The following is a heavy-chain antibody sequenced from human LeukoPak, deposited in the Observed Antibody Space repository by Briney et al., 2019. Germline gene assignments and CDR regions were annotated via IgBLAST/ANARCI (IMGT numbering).Heavy chain of an antibody. CDR1: GFTFSSYG. Sequence: GGSLRLSCAASGFTFSSYGMHWVRQAPGKGLEWVAVIWYDGSNKYYADSVKGRFTISRDNSKNTLYLQMNSLRAEDTAVYYCARDDYPDGAGNWFDPWGQGTLVTVSS. J-gene: IGHJ5*02. CDR3: ARDDYPDGAGNWFDP. D-gene: IGHD4-11*01. V-gene: IGHV3-33*01. CDR2: IWYDGSNK.